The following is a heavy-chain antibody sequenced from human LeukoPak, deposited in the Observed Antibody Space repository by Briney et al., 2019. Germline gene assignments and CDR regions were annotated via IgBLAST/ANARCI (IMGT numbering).Heavy chain of an antibody. CDR2: IKSKTDGGTT. CDR1: GFTFSNAW. Sequence: GGSLRLSCAASGFTFSNAWMSWVRQAPGKGLEWVGRIKSKTDGGTTDYAAPVKGRFTISRDDSKNTLYLQMNSLKTEDTAVYYCTTVSVGLRQQLELDYRGQGTLVTVSS. D-gene: IGHD6-13*01. V-gene: IGHV3-15*01. CDR3: TTVSVGLRQQLELDY. J-gene: IGHJ4*02.